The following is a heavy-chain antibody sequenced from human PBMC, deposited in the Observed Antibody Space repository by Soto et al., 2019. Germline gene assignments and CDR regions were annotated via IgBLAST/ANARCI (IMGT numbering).Heavy chain of an antibody. V-gene: IGHV1-3*01. Sequence: QVQLVQSGAEVKKPGASVKVSCKASGYTFTSYAMHWVRQAPGQRLEWMGWINAGNGNTKYSQKFQGRVTITRDTSASTAYMELSSLRSEDTAVYYCATGGPETAMPLYGMDVWGQGTTVTVSS. CDR3: ATGGPETAMPLYGMDV. CDR1: GYTFTSYA. CDR2: INAGNGNT. J-gene: IGHJ6*02. D-gene: IGHD5-18*01.